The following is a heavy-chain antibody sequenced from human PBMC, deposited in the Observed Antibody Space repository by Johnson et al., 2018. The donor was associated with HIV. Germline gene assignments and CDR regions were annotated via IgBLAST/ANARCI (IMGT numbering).Heavy chain of an antibody. CDR2: IRNDGSNE. CDR1: GFTFSNYA. Sequence: QVQLVESGGGVVQPGGSLRLSCAASGFTFSNYAVHWVRQAPGKGLEWVAFIRNDGSNECYEDPVKGRFSISKDKSKNTLYLQMNSLRAEDTAVYYCAKGDKMATITSRYDAFDLWGQGTMVIVSS. J-gene: IGHJ3*01. V-gene: IGHV3-30*02. D-gene: IGHD5-24*01. CDR3: AKGDKMATITSRYDAFDL.